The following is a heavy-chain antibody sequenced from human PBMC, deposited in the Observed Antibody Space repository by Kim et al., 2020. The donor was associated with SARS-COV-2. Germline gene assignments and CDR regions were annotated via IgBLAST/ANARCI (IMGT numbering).Heavy chain of an antibody. CDR1: GGSISSYY. J-gene: IGHJ6*02. Sequence: SETLSLTCTVSGGSISSYYWSWIRQPPGKGLEWIGYIYYSGSTNYNPSLKSRVTISVDTSKNQFSLKLSSVTAADTAGYYCARTDRRLWFGELLSARGGMDCWGQGTTVTVSS. V-gene: IGHV4-59*01. CDR2: IYYSGST. D-gene: IGHD3-10*01. CDR3: ARTDRRLWFGELLSARGGMDC.